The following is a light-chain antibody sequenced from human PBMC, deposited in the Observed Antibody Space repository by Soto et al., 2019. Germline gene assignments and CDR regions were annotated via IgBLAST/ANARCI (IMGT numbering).Light chain of an antibody. Sequence: DIQITQSPSTVSASVGDRVTIPCRASEDIRTWLAWYQQKPGKAPKLLIYSASSLETGVPSRFSGSGSGTDFTLTISSLQPDDFAAYFCQHYKSFSLTFGGGTKVDIK. CDR1: EDIRTW. CDR3: QHYKSFSLT. CDR2: SAS. V-gene: IGKV1-5*03. J-gene: IGKJ4*01.